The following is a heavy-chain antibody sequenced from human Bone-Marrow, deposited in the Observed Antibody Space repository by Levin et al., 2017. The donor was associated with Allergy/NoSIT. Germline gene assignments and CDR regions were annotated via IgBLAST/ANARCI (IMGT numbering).Heavy chain of an antibody. D-gene: IGHD5-18*01. CDR1: GGSMNSGYYS. Sequence: RSSETLSLTCTVSGGSMNSGYYSWNWIRQPAGKGLEWIGRIFTSGKSDSNPSLKSRVAISIDTSKNQFSLKLSSVTAADTAVYYCARAEMRYIYGLYVGDYWGQGTLVTVSS. CDR2: IFTSGKS. V-gene: IGHV4-61*02. CDR3: ARAEMRYIYGLYVGDY. J-gene: IGHJ4*01.